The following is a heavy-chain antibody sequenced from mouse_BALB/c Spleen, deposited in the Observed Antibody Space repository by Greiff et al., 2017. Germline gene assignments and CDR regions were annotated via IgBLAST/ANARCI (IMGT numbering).Heavy chain of an antibody. J-gene: IGHJ4*01. CDR2: ISSGGST. CDR1: GFTFSSYA. CDR3: ARRRDEVYAMDY. V-gene: IGHV5-6-5*01. Sequence: DVMLVESGGGLVQPGGSLKLSCAASGFTFSSYAMSWVRQTPEKRLEWVASISSGGSTYYPDSVKGRFTISRDNARNILYLQMSSLRSEDTAMYYCARRRDEVYAMDYWGQGTSVTVSS.